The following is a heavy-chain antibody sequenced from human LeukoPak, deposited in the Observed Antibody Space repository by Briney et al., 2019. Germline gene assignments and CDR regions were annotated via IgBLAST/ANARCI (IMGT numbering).Heavy chain of an antibody. Sequence: PSETLSLTCAVYGGSFSGYYWSWIRQPPGKGLEWIGEINHSGSTNYNPSLKSRVTISVDTSENQFSLKLSSVTAADTAVYYCARIGYSSGWAHYYYYGMDVWGQGTTVTVSS. V-gene: IGHV4-34*01. CDR3: ARIGYSSGWAHYYYYGMDV. D-gene: IGHD6-19*01. CDR2: INHSGST. CDR1: GGSFSGYY. J-gene: IGHJ6*02.